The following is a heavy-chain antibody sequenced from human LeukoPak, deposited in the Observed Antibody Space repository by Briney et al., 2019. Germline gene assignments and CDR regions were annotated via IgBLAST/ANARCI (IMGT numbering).Heavy chain of an antibody. CDR3: TKSSSSSDISGYNDY. CDR2: INSDGSST. CDR1: GFTFSSYW. Sequence: GGSLRLSCAASGFTFSSYWMHWVRQAPGKGLVWVSRINSDGSSTSYADSVKGRFTISRDNSKNTLYVQMNSLRAEDTAVYYCTKSSSSSDISGYNDYWGQGTLVTVSS. J-gene: IGHJ4*02. D-gene: IGHD3-22*01. V-gene: IGHV3-74*01.